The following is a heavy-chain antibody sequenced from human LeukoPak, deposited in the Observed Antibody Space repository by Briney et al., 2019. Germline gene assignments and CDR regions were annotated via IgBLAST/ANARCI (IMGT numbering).Heavy chain of an antibody. CDR3: ARSGSYFNWFDP. V-gene: IGHV4-59*01. J-gene: IGHJ5*02. CDR2: IYYSGST. CDR1: GGFISSYY. Sequence: SETLSLTCTISGGFISSYYWSWIRQPPGKGLEWIGYIYYSGSTNYNPSPKSRVTISVDTSKNQFSLKLSSVTVADTAVYYCARSGSYFNWFDPWGQGTLVTVSS. D-gene: IGHD1-26*01.